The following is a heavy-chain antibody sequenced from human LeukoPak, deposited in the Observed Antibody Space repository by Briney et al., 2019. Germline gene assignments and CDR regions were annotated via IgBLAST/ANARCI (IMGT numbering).Heavy chain of an antibody. D-gene: IGHD3-9*01. CDR3: ARAPDILTAYSPSGD. J-gene: IGHJ4*02. CDR1: GFTFSSYW. V-gene: IGHV3-7*01. Sequence: GGSLRLSCAASGFTFSSYWMRWARQAPGKALEWVANIKQEGSEEYYVDSVKGRFTISRDNAKNSLFLQMNSLRAGDTAVYYCARAPDILTAYSPSGDWGQGTLVTVSS. CDR2: IKQEGSEE.